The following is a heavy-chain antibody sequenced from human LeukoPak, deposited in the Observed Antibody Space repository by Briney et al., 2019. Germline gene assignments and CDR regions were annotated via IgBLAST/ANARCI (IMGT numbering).Heavy chain of an antibody. V-gene: IGHV3-23*01. CDR3: AKDPNGDYVGAFDM. CDR1: GFTFSSYA. CDR2: ISGSGHNT. Sequence: GGSLRLSCAASGFTFSSYAMSWVRQAPGKGLEWVSTISGSGHNTYYADSVQGRFTISRDNSKNTLFLQMNSLRAEDTAVYYCAKDPNGDYVGAFDMWGQGTMVTVSS. J-gene: IGHJ3*02. D-gene: IGHD4-17*01.